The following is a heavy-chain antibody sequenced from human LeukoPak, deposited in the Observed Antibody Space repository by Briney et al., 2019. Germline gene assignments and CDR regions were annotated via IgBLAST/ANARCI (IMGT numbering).Heavy chain of an antibody. Sequence: GASVKVSCKAPGYTFTGYYMHWLRQAPGHGLEWMGWINPNSGGTNYAQKFQGRVTMTRDTSISTAYMELSRLRSDDTAVYYCAREYYYDSSGYYYPSAVDYWGQGTLVTVSS. V-gene: IGHV1-2*02. CDR3: AREYYYDSSGYYYPSAVDY. D-gene: IGHD3-22*01. CDR1: GYTFTGYY. J-gene: IGHJ4*02. CDR2: INPNSGGT.